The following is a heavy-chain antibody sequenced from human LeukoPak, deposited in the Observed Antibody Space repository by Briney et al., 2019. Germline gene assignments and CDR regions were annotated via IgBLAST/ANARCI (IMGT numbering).Heavy chain of an antibody. D-gene: IGHD5-12*01. Sequence: GGSLRLSCAASGFTFSSYAMSWVRQAPGKGLEWVSAISGSGGSTYYADSVKGRFTISRDNSKNTLYLQMNSLRAEDTAVYYCAKAFIVATSRSYGMDVWGQGTTVTVSS. CDR3: AKAFIVATSRSYGMDV. V-gene: IGHV3-23*01. CDR2: ISGSGGST. CDR1: GFTFSSYA. J-gene: IGHJ6*02.